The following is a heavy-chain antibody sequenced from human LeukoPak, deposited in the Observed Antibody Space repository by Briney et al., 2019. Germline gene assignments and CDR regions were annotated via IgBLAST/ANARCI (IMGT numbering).Heavy chain of an antibody. J-gene: IGHJ3*02. CDR1: GSISSSNW. Sequence: GSISSSNWWSWVRQPPGKGLEWIGIIYPGDSDSTYSPSFQGQVTISADKSIRTAYLQWGSLKASDTAMYYCARRSEGYNGFNTFDIWGQGTMVTVSS. CDR2: IYPGDSDS. CDR3: ARRSEGYNGFNTFDI. D-gene: IGHD5-24*01. V-gene: IGHV5-51*01.